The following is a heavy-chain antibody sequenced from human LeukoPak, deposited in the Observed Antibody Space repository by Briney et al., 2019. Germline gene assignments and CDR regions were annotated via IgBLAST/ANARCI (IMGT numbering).Heavy chain of an antibody. J-gene: IGHJ4*02. CDR2: ISYDGSNK. V-gene: IGHV3-30-3*01. D-gene: IGHD5-24*01. CDR3: ARDRPLQGLDY. CDR1: GFTFSSYA. Sequence: GGSLRLSCAASGFTFSSYAMHWVRQAPGKGLEWVAVISYDGSNKYYADSVKGRFTISRDNSKDTLYLQMNSLRAEDTAVYYCARDRPLQGLDYWGQGTLVTVSS.